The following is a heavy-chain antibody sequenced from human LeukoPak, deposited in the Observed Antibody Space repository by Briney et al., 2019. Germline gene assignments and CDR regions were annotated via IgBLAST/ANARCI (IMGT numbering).Heavy chain of an antibody. CDR2: IYYSGST. J-gene: IGHJ4*02. Sequence: PSETLSLTCTVSGGSISSSSYYWGWIRQPPGKGLEWIGSIYYSGSTYYNPSLKSRVTISVDTSKNQFSLKLSSVTAADTAVYYCARQARGDYDILTGYSLYYFDYWGQGTLVTVSS. CDR3: ARQARGDYDILTGYSLYYFDY. D-gene: IGHD3-9*01. V-gene: IGHV4-39*01. CDR1: GGSISSSSYY.